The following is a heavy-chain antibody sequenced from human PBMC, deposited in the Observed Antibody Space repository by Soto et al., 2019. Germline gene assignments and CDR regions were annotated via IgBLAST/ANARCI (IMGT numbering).Heavy chain of an antibody. D-gene: IGHD3-22*01. CDR2: IKQDGSET. CDR1: GLTLSTYW. V-gene: IGHV3-7*03. J-gene: IGHJ4*02. CDR3: ARAGHYDTSSYRVEDY. Sequence: GGSLRLSCAASGLTLSTYWMSWVRQAPGKGLEWVANIKQDGSETYYVDSVRGRFTISRDNAKNSLYLQMNSLRAEDTATYYCARAGHYDTSSYRVEDYWDKGTLGTVSS.